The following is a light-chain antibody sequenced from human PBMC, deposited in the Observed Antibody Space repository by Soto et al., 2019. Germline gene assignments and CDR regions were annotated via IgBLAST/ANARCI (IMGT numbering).Light chain of an antibody. V-gene: IGLV2-14*01. CDR1: DRDIGDNNY. CDR2: GVN. J-gene: IGLJ1*01. Sequence: QSVLAQPASVSGSLGQSISISCIGTDRDIGDNNYVSWYQQHPGNVPKLRIFGVNNRPSGVSDRFSGSKSGNTASLTISGLQAEDEADYYCCSYAGSSTFFYVLGTGTKVTVL. CDR3: CSYAGSSTFFYV.